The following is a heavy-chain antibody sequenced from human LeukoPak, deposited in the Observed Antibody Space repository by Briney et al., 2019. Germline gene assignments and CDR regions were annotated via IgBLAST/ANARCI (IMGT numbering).Heavy chain of an antibody. CDR2: IDYAGSA. CDR1: AGSISSSNYY. J-gene: IGHJ6*03. Sequence: SQSQSLTCTVSAGSISSSNYYWGWLRQPPGKGLEWIGSIDYAGSAYYNPSLRSRVTIPVDKSKNQFSLKLSSETAADTAVYYGARPPSIHYYYYYMDVWGKGTTVSVSS. CDR3: ARPPSIHYYYYYMDV. D-gene: IGHD2-2*01. V-gene: IGHV4-39*01.